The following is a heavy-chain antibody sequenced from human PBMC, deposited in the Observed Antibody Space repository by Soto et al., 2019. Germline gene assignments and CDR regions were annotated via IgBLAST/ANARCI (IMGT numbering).Heavy chain of an antibody. CDR2: INPSGGST. D-gene: IGHD4-17*01. J-gene: IGHJ3*02. CDR3: ARPTDEGDYLEAFDI. CDR1: GYTFTSYY. Sequence: ASVKVSCKASGYTFTSYYMHWVRQAPGQGLEWMGIINPSGGSTSYAQKFQGRVTMTRDTSTSTVYMELSSLRSEDTAVYYCARPTDEGDYLEAFDIWGQGTMVTVSS. V-gene: IGHV1-46*01.